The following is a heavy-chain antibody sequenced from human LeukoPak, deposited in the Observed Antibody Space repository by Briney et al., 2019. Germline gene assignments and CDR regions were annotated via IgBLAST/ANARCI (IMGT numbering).Heavy chain of an antibody. V-gene: IGHV3-48*01. J-gene: IGHJ3*02. CDR1: GFTFSSYS. CDR2: ISSSSSTI. D-gene: IGHD2-15*01. Sequence: QTGGSLRLSCAASGFTFSSYSMNWVRQAPGKWLEWVSYISSSSSTIYYADSVKGRFTISRDNAKNSLYLQMNSLRAEDTAVYYCATEGGHDAFDIWGQGTMVTVSS. CDR3: ATEGGHDAFDI.